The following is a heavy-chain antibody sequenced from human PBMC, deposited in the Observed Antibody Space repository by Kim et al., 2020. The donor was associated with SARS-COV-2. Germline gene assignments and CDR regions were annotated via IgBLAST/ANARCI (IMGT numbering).Heavy chain of an antibody. Sequence: SETLSLTCAVYGGSLSGSYWSWIRQSPGKGLEWIGEINHSGSTNYNPSLKSRVTISVDTSKNQFSLELRSVTAADTAVYYCARAGIWLPASWGQGIQVTVSS. V-gene: IGHV4-34*01. CDR1: GGSLSGSY. J-gene: IGHJ4*02. CDR2: INHSGST. CDR3: ARAGIWLPAS. D-gene: IGHD3-9*01.